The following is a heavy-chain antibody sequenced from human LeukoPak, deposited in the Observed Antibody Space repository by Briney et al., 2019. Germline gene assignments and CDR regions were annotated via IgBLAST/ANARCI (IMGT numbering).Heavy chain of an antibody. Sequence: GASVKVSCKASGYTFTGYYMHWVRQAPGQGLEWMGWINPSSGGTNYAQKFQGRVTMTRDTSISTAYMELSRLRSDDTAVYYCAREGYGDYFYYWGQGTLVTVYS. CDR3: AREGYGDYFYY. J-gene: IGHJ4*02. CDR1: GYTFTGYY. CDR2: INPSSGGT. D-gene: IGHD4-17*01. V-gene: IGHV1-2*02.